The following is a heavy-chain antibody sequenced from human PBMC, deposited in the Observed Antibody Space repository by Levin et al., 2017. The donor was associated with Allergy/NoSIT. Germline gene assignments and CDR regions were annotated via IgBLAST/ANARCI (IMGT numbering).Heavy chain of an antibody. CDR3: AREYSNSYYSVDY. J-gene: IGHJ4*02. CDR1: GFTFSSFA. Sequence: GGSLRLSCAASGFTFSSFAMHWVRQAPGTGLEWVTFISYDGGIKKSADSVKGRFTISRDNSQNTLFLQMNSLRVEDTAVYYCAREYSNSYYSVDYWGQGTLVTVSS. D-gene: IGHD6-13*01. V-gene: IGHV3-30-3*01. CDR2: ISYDGGIK.